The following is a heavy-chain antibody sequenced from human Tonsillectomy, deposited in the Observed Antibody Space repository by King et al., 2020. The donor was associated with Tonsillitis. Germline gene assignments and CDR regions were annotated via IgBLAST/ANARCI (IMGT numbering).Heavy chain of an antibody. CDR3: AKDVEDCRGGKCNFAAYGMDV. Sequence: VQLVESGGGVVQPGRSLRLSCAASGFTFSSYGMHWVRQAPGKGLEWVAVISYDGSKKYYADSVKGRFTISRDTSKSTLYLQMNSLRPEDRAVYYCAKDVEDCRGGKCNFAAYGMDVWGQGTTVTVSS. J-gene: IGHJ6*02. CDR2: ISYDGSKK. V-gene: IGHV3-30*18. CDR1: GFTFSSYG. D-gene: IGHD2-15*01.